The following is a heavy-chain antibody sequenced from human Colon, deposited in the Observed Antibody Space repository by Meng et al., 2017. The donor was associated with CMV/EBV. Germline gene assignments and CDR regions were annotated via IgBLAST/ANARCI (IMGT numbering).Heavy chain of an antibody. CDR1: GGSISSSSYY. CDR3: ARAAAAGEYYFDY. Sequence: HLPLQESGPGLVKPSGTLSLTCTVSGGSISSSSYYWGWIRQPPGKGLEWIGSIYYSGSTYYNPSLKSRVTISVDTSKNQFSLKLSSVTAADTAVYYCARAAAAGEYYFDYWGQGTLVTVSS. J-gene: IGHJ4*02. V-gene: IGHV4-39*07. D-gene: IGHD6-13*01. CDR2: IYYSGST.